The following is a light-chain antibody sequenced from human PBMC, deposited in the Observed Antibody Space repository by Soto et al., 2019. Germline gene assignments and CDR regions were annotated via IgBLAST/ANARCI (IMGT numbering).Light chain of an antibody. J-gene: IGLJ2*01. CDR2: DVS. Sequence: QSVLTQPASVSGSPGQSITISCTGTSSDVGGYNYVSWYQQHPGKAPKLMIYDVSNRPSGVSNRFSGSKSGNTASLTISGLQAEDEADYYCSSYTGSNTLLFGGGTKLTVL. CDR1: SSDVGGYNY. CDR3: SSYTGSNTLL. V-gene: IGLV2-14*01.